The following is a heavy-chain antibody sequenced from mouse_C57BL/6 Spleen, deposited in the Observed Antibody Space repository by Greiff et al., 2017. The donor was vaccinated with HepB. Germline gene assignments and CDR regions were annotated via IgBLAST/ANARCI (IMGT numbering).Heavy chain of an antibody. CDR3: TRSADYDDFYYFDY. Sequence: VQLQQSGAELVRPGASVTLSCKASGYTFTDYEMHWVKQTPVHGLEWIGAIDPETGGTAYNQKFNGKAILTADKSSSTAYMELRSLTSEDSAVYYCTRSADYDDFYYFDYWGQGTTLTVSS. J-gene: IGHJ2*01. CDR2: IDPETGGT. D-gene: IGHD2-4*01. CDR1: GYTFTDYE. V-gene: IGHV1-15*01.